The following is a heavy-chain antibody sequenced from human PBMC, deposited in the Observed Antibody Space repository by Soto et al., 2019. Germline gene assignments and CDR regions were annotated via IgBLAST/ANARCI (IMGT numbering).Heavy chain of an antibody. CDR1: GATFSSYA. V-gene: IGHV1-69*06. CDR3: ARDLGSSGYYFDY. J-gene: IGHJ4*01. CDR2: IVPTVDTS. Sequence: SVKVSCKTSGATFSSYAITWVRQAPGQGLEWMGGIVPTVDTSTYAQKFQGRVTITADKFTNTVYMELSSLRSEDTAVYYCARDLGSSGYYFDYWG. D-gene: IGHD3-22*01.